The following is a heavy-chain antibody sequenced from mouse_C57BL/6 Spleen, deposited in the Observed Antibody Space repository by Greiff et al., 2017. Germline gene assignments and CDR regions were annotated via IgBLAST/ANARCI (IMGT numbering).Heavy chain of an antibody. V-gene: IGHV1-22*01. D-gene: IGHD1-1*01. CDR3: ARSPIYYYGSDYDYYAIDY. Sequence: EVQLQQSGPELVKPGASVKMSCKASGYTFTDYNMHWVKQSHGKSLEWIGYINPNNGGTSYNQKFKGKATLTVNKSSSTAYMELRSLTSEDSAVYYCARSPIYYYGSDYDYYAIDYWGQGASVTVSS. CDR1: GYTFTDYN. CDR2: INPNNGGT. J-gene: IGHJ4*01.